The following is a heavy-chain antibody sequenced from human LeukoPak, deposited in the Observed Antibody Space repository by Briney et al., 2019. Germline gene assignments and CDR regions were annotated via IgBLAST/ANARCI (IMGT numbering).Heavy chain of an antibody. J-gene: IGHJ5*02. D-gene: IGHD4-17*01. CDR1: GGSISSYY. Sequence: SETLSLTCTVSGGSISSYYWSWIRQPPGKGLEWIGYIYYSGSTYYNPSLKSRVTISVDTSKNQFSLKLSSVTAADTAVYYCARGTVTTVLFDPWGQGTLVTVSS. V-gene: IGHV4-59*12. CDR2: IYYSGST. CDR3: ARGTVTTVLFDP.